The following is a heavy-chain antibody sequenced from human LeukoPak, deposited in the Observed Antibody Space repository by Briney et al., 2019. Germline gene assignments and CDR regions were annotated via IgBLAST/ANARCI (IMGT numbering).Heavy chain of an antibody. CDR2: INHSGST. CDR1: GGSFSGYY. V-gene: IGHV4-34*01. CDR3: ARRYDFWSGYPVGDY. J-gene: IGHJ4*02. Sequence: SETLSLTCAVYGGSFSGYYWSWIRQPPGKGLEWIGEINHSGSTNYNPSLKSRVTISVDTSKNQFSLKLSSVTAADTAVYYCARRYDFWSGYPVGDYWGQGTLVTVSS. D-gene: IGHD3-3*01.